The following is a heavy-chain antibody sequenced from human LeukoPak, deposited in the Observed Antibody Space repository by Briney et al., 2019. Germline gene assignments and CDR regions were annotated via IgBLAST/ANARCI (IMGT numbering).Heavy chain of an antibody. CDR3: AIDPPDSGWAFWS. D-gene: IGHD6-19*01. J-gene: IGHJ5*02. CDR1: GFNFRTHA. V-gene: IGHV3-33*01. Sequence: GGSLRPSCSASGFNFRTHAMHWVRQAPGKGLQWVAMVWRGGNYKYYTDSVNGRFSISRDDSRSRLHLQMDSLRSEDTAVYYCAIDPPDSGWAFWSWGQGALVTVSS. CDR2: VWRGGNYK.